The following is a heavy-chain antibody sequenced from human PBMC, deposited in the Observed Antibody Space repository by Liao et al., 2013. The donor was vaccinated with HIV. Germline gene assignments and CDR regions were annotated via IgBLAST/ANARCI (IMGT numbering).Heavy chain of an antibody. D-gene: IGHD3-22*01. CDR2: IYASGST. Sequence: QVQLQESGPGLVKPSQTLSLTCTVSGGSISSGDYYWSWIRQPPGKGLEWIGRIYASGSTNYNPSLKSRVTMSIDTSKNQFSLKLTSVTAADTALYYCARDDYIQPYPYDSDYYYGWFFDLWGRGTLVTVSS. CDR3: ARDDYIQPYPYDSDYYYGWFFDL. CDR1: GGSISSGDYY. V-gene: IGHV4-61*02. J-gene: IGHJ2*01.